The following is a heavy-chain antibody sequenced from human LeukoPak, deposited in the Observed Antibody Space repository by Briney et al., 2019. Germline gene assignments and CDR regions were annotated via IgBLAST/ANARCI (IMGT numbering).Heavy chain of an antibody. V-gene: IGHV3-53*01. CDR1: GFTFSSYG. Sequence: GGSLRLSCAASGFTFSSYGMNWVRQAPGKGLEWVSVIYSGGSTYYADSVKGRFTISRDNSKNTLYLQMNSLRAEDTAVYYCARENPYYHDSSGYPLYYFDYWGQGTLVTVSS. D-gene: IGHD3-22*01. J-gene: IGHJ4*02. CDR3: ARENPYYHDSSGYPLYYFDY. CDR2: IYSGGST.